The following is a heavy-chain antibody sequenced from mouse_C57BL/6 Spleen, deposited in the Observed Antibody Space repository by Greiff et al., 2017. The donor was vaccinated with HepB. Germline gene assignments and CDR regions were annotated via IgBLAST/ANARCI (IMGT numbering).Heavy chain of an antibody. CDR2: ISSGSSTI. D-gene: IGHD1-1*01. CDR3: ARPLHYYGSSFFDY. CDR1: GFTFSDYG. Sequence: EVMLVESGGGLVKPGGSLKLSCAASGFTFSDYGMHWVRQAPEKGLEWVAYISSGSSTIYYADTVKGRFTISRDNAKNTLFLQMTSLRSEDTAMYYCARPLHYYGSSFFDYWGQGTTLTVSS. J-gene: IGHJ2*01. V-gene: IGHV5-17*01.